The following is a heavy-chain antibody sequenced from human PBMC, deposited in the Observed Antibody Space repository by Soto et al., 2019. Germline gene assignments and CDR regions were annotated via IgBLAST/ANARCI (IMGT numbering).Heavy chain of an antibody. D-gene: IGHD4-17*01. J-gene: IGHJ4*02. Sequence: EVQLVESGGGLVQPGGSLRLSCAASGFTFSSYSMNWVRQAPGKGLEWVSYISSSSGTIYYADSVKGRFTISRDNAKNSLYRQMNSLRAEDTAVYYCARGGGLRGVDYWGQGTRVTVSS. CDR1: GFTFSSYS. CDR3: ARGGGLRGVDY. V-gene: IGHV3-48*01. CDR2: ISSSSGTI.